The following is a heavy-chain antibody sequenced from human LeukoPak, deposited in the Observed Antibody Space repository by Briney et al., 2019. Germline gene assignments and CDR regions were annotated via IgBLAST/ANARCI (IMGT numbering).Heavy chain of an antibody. CDR1: GYTFTNFG. V-gene: IGHV1-18*01. CDR2: ISAYNGNT. Sequence: GASVKVSCKASGYTFTNFGISWVRQAPGQGLEWMGWISAYNGNTNYAQKLQGRVTMTTDTSTSTAYMELRSLRSDDTAVYFCARDQPRDYDSTGHWCNWFDPWGQGTLVTVSS. CDR3: ARDQPRDYDSTGHWCNWFDP. J-gene: IGHJ5*02. D-gene: IGHD3-22*01.